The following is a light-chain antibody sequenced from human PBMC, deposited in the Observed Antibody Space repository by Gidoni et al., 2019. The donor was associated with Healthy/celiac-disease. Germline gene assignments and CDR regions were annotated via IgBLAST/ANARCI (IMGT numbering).Light chain of an antibody. CDR1: QSVSSSY. CDR2: GAS. CDR3: QQYGSSLFT. V-gene: IGKV3-20*01. J-gene: IGKJ3*01. Sequence: EIVLTQSPGTLSLSPGERATLSCRASQSVSSSYLAWYQQKPGQAPRLLIYGASSRATGIPDRFSGSGSGTDFTLTIIRLEPEDFAVYYCQQYGSSLFTFXPXTKVDIK.